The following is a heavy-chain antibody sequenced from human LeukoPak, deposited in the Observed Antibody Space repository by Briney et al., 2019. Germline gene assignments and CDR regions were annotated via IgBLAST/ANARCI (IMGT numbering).Heavy chain of an antibody. J-gene: IGHJ4*02. CDR2: IHHSGRL. D-gene: IGHD1-1*01. CDR3: ARGGDWKFDY. V-gene: IGHV4-4*02. Sequence: SETLSLTCAVSGDSIGSNKWWTWVRQPPGKGLEWIGEIHHSGRLNYSPSLKSRVTISVDKSKNHFSLNLNSITPADTAIYYCARGGDWKFDYWGQGALVTVSS. CDR1: GDSIGSNKW.